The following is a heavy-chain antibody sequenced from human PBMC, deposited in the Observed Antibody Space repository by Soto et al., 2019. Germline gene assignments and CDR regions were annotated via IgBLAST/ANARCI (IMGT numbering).Heavy chain of an antibody. V-gene: IGHV1-69*12. D-gene: IGHD2-2*01. CDR3: ARHVPAAGYYYGMAV. CDR2: IIPIFGTA. J-gene: IGHJ6*02. CDR1: GGTFSSYA. Sequence: QVQLVQSGAEVKKPGSSVKVSCKASGGTFSSYAISWVRQAPGQGLEWMGGIIPIFGTANYAQKFQGRVTITADESXXTAYMERSSLRSEDTAVYYCARHVPAAGYYYGMAVWGQGTTVTVSS.